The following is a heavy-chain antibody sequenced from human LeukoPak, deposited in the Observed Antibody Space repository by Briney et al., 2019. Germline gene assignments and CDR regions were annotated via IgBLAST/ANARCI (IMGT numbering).Heavy chain of an antibody. CDR2: IHSSGSA. V-gene: IGHV4-59*01. D-gene: IGHD1-1*01. CDR1: GGSITHYY. CDR3: ARVTEWNDFDY. J-gene: IGHJ4*02. Sequence: SETLSLTCTVSGGSITHYYWSWIRQSPGKGLEWIGYIHSSGSANYNPSLKSRLTMSVDTSKNQFSLNLSSVTAADTAMYYCARVTEWNDFDYWGQGTLVTVSS.